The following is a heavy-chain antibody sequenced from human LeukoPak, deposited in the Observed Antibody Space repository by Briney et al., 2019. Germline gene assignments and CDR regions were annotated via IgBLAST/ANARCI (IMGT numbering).Heavy chain of an antibody. CDR2: ISYDGSNK. D-gene: IGHD6-13*01. Sequence: LSGGSLRLSCAASGFTFSSYAMHWVRQAPGKGLEWVAVISYDGSNKYYADSVKGRFTISRDNSKNTLYLQMNSLRAEDTAVYYCARAAAGTGALLGVFDYWGQGTLVTVSS. CDR3: ARAAAGTGALLGVFDY. J-gene: IGHJ4*02. V-gene: IGHV3-30*04. CDR1: GFTFSSYA.